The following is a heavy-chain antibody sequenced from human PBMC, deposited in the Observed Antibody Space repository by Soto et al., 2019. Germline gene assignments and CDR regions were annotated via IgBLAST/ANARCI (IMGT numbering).Heavy chain of an antibody. J-gene: IGHJ5*02. CDR2: IWYDGSNK. CDR1: GFTFSSYG. D-gene: IGHD3-10*01. CDR3: AREYYYGSGSYYWFDP. V-gene: IGHV3-33*01. Sequence: QVQLVESGGGVVQPGRSLRLSCAASGFTFSSYGMHWVRQAPGKGLEWVADIWYDGSNKYYADSVKGRFTISRDNSKNTLYLQMNGLKAEDTAVYSCAREYYYGSGSYYWFDPWGQGTLVTVSS.